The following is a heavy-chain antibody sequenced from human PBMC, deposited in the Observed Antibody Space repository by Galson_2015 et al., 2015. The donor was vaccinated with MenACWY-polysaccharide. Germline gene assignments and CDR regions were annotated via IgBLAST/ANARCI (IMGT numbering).Heavy chain of an antibody. D-gene: IGHD6-25*01. CDR3: ARERGHARGFDV. CDR1: GFAVSSRA. CDR2: ISAGGDNT. Sequence: SLRLSCAASGFAVSSRAMSWVRQAPGKGLEWVSKISAGGDNTYYGDSVKGQFTISRDNSKNMLYLQMHSLRAEDTAVYYCARERGHARGFDVWGQGTTVTVSS. V-gene: IGHV3-23*01. J-gene: IGHJ6*02.